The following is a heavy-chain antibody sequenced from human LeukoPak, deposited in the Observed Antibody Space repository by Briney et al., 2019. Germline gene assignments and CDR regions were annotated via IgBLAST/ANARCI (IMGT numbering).Heavy chain of an antibody. D-gene: IGHD6-19*01. CDR1: EDSVSSNSAA. CDR3: ARTPVAGTIFDY. CDR2: THYRYKWYN. Sequence: QTLSLTCAISEDSVSSNSAAWNWIRQSPSRCLKWLGRTHYRYKWYNDYAVYVKSRITVNPDTSKNQFSLQLSSVTPEDTAVYYCARTPVAGTIFDYWGQGTLVTVSS. J-gene: IGHJ4*02. V-gene: IGHV6-1*01.